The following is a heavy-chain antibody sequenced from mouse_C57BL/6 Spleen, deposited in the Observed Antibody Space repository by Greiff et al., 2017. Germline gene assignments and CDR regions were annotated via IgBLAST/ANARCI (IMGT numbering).Heavy chain of an antibody. D-gene: IGHD1-1*01. CDR1: GYTFTSYW. CDR3: AREDYYGSSYWYFDV. CDR2: IHPNSGST. V-gene: IGHV1-64*01. J-gene: IGHJ1*03. Sequence: QVQLQQPGAELVKPGASVKLSCKASGYTFTSYWMHWVKQRPGQGLEWIGMIHPNSGSTNYNEKFKSKATLTVDKSSSTAYMQRSSLTSEDSAVYYCAREDYYGSSYWYFDVWGTGTTVTVSS.